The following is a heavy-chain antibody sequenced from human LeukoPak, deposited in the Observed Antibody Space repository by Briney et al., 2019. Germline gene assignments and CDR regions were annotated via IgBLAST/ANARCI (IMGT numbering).Heavy chain of an antibody. CDR1: GGSISSYY. CDR3: ARDFGDSWDYFGMDV. V-gene: IGHV4-59*01. D-gene: IGHD3-10*01. J-gene: IGHJ6*02. Sequence: SETLSLTCTVSGGSISSYYWSWIRQPPGKGLEWIGYIYYSGSTNYNPSLKSRVTISVDTSKDQFSLKLSSVTAADTAVYYCARDFGDSWDYFGMDVWGQGTTVTVSS. CDR2: IYYSGST.